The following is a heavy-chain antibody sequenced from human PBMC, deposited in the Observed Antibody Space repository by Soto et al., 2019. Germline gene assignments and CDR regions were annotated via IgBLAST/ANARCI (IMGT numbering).Heavy chain of an antibody. V-gene: IGHV1-8*01. CDR2: MNPGNNQH. D-gene: IGHD1-1*01. CDR3: ASDQSWHDLVWWFDP. CDR1: GYTFRDYD. Sequence: GASVKVSGKASGYTFRDYDIHWVRQAAGLGLEWMGWMNPGNNQHVYTQKFRDRVTVSTDTSISTTYLELSSLTSEDTAVYYCASDQSWHDLVWWFDPWGQGTLVTVSS. J-gene: IGHJ5*02.